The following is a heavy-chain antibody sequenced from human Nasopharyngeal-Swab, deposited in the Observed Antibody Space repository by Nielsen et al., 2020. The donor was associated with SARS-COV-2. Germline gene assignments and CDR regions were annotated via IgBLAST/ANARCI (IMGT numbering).Heavy chain of an antibody. CDR1: DFTVSGNY. Sequence: GESLKISCAASDFTVSGNYMTWVRQAPGKGLEWVSVMYSDDRTDYSASVRGRFTVSRDSSKNTLYLQMNGLRAEDTAVYYCARVELQLWSDFDYWGQGTLVTVSS. CDR3: ARVELQLWSDFDY. V-gene: IGHV3-53*01. CDR2: MYSDDRT. D-gene: IGHD5-18*01. J-gene: IGHJ4*02.